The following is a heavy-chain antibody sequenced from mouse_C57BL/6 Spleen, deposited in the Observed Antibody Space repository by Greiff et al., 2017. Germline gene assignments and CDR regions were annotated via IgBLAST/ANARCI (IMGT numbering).Heavy chain of an antibody. CDR2: IDPSDSYT. D-gene: IGHD1-1*01. Sequence: QVQLQQPGAELVMPGASVKLSCKASGYTFPSYWMHWVKQRPGQGLEWIGEIDPSDSYTNYNQKFKGKSTLTVDKASSTAYMQLSSLTSEDSAVYYCASTTVIARGYFDVWGTGTTVTVSS. CDR3: ASTTVIARGYFDV. CDR1: GYTFPSYW. J-gene: IGHJ1*03. V-gene: IGHV1-69*01.